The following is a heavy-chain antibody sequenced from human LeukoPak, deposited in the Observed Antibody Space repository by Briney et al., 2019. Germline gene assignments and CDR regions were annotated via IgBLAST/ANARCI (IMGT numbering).Heavy chain of an antibody. Sequence: GESLKISCEASGYSFTNYWMDWVRQMPGKGLERMGIIYPGDSDTRYSPSFQGQVTISADKSISIAYLQWSSLKASDTAMYYCARRSSFWNASDYWGQGTLVTVSS. V-gene: IGHV5-51*01. CDR1: GYSFTNYW. CDR3: ARRSSFWNASDY. D-gene: IGHD3-3*01. J-gene: IGHJ4*02. CDR2: IYPGDSDT.